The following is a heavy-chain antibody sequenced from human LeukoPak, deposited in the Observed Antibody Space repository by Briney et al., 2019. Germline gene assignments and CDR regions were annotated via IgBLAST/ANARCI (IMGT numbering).Heavy chain of an antibody. J-gene: IGHJ6*02. CDR1: GYTFTSYG. V-gene: IGHV1-18*01. D-gene: IGHD6-13*01. Sequence: ASVKVSCKASGYTFTSYGISWVRQAPGQGLEWMGWISAYNGNTNYAQELQGRVTMTTDTSTSTAYMELRSLRSDDTAVYYCARDSDSYSSSWYDGMDVWGQGTTVTVSS. CDR3: ARDSDSYSSSWYDGMDV. CDR2: ISAYNGNT.